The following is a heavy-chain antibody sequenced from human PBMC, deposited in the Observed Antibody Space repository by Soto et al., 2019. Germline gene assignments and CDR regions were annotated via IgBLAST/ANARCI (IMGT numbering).Heavy chain of an antibody. CDR2: IYYSGAT. CDR3: ARGNPNMASAPFDY. CDR1: GAPISGNY. V-gene: IGHV4-59*01. Sequence: PSETLSLTCNVSGAPISGNYWSWIRQPPGKGLEWIGYIYYSGATNYNPSLESRVTISVDTPKSQFSLKLTSVTPADTAVYYCARGNPNMASAPFDYWGQGTLVTVSS. D-gene: IGHD2-8*01. J-gene: IGHJ4*02.